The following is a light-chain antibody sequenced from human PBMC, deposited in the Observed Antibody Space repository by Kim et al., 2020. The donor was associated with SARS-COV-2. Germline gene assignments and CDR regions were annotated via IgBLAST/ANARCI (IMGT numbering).Light chain of an antibody. Sequence: EIVLTQSPATLSLSPGERATLSCRASQSVSSYLAWYQHKPGQAPRLLIHDASSRATGIPARFSGSGSGTDFTLTISSLEPEDFALYYCQQRSNWPLTFGGGTKVEIK. CDR3: QQRSNWPLT. CDR1: QSVSSY. V-gene: IGKV3-11*01. CDR2: DAS. J-gene: IGKJ4*01.